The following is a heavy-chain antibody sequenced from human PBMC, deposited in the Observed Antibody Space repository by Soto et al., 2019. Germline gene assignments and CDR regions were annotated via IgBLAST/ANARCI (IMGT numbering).Heavy chain of an antibody. D-gene: IGHD3-10*01. J-gene: IGHJ6*02. CDR3: VRQGFGRLHGLVDV. CDR2: IDSNGGT. Sequence: QVQLQESGPGLVKPSETLSLTCTVSDDSTSSYKWSWIRQPPGRRLEWIGYIDSNGGTSYNPSLRSRVTISVDTSTKQFSVKRSSVTAAGTDVYYCVRQGFGRLHGLVDVWGQGTTVTVSS. CDR1: DDSTSSYK. V-gene: IGHV4-59*08.